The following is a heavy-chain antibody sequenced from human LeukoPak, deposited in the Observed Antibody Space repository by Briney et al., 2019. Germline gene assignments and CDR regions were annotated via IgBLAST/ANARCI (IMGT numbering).Heavy chain of an antibody. D-gene: IGHD5-12*01. CDR2: IHYTGTT. CDR3: ARQEYSGYDYPVDY. Sequence: SGTLSLTCTVSGGSISSIGHYWGWIRQPPGKGLEWIGTIHYTGTTYYNPSLKSRVTISVDTSKNQFSLRLTSETAADTAVYYCARQEYSGYDYPVDYWGQGTLVTVSS. CDR1: GGSISSIGHY. V-gene: IGHV4-39*01. J-gene: IGHJ4*02.